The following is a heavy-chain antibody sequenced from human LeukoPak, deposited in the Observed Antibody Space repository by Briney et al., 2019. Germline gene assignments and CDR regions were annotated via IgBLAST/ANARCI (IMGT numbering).Heavy chain of an antibody. J-gene: IGHJ4*02. CDR1: GYSFTSYW. D-gene: IGHD3-3*01. V-gene: IGHV5-51*01. CDR2: IYPGDSDT. CDR3: ARAPPRRYDFWSGYYHHFDY. Sequence: GESLKISCKGSGYSFTSYWIGWVRQMPGKGLEWMGIIYPGDSDTRYSPSFQGQVTISADKSISTAYLQWSSLKASDTAMYYCARAPPRRYDFWSGYYHHFDYWGQGTLVTVSS.